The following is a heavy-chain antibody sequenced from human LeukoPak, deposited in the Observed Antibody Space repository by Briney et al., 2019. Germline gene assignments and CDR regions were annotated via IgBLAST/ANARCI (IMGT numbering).Heavy chain of an antibody. V-gene: IGHV3-53*01. D-gene: IGHD6-6*01. CDR3: AREPPSSGMDV. Sequence: GSLRLSCAASGFTVSSNYMSWVRQALGKGLEWVSVIYSGGSTYYADSVKGRFTISRDNSKNTLYLQMNSLRAEDTAVYYCAREPPSSGMDVWGQGTTVTVSS. J-gene: IGHJ6*02. CDR2: IYSGGST. CDR1: GFTVSSNY.